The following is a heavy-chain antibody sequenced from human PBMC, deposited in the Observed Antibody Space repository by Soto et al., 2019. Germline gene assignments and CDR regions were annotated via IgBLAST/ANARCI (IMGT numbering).Heavy chain of an antibody. CDR3: AKGAAVAGTTGRDY. V-gene: IGHV3-30*18. D-gene: IGHD6-19*01. CDR2: ISYDGSNK. CDR1: GFTFSSYG. J-gene: IGHJ4*02. Sequence: PGGSLRLSCAASGFTFSSYGMHWVRQAPGKGLEWVAVISYDGSNKYYADSVKGRFTISRDNSKNTLYLQMNSLRAEDTAVYYCAKGAAVAGTTGRDYWGQGTLVTVSS.